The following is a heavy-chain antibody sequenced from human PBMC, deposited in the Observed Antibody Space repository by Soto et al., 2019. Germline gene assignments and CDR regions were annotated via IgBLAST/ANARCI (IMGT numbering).Heavy chain of an antibody. Sequence: GGSLRLSCAASGFTFSSYGMHWVRQAPGKGLEWVAVIWYDGSNKYYADSVKGRFTISRDNSKNTLYLQMNSLRAEDTAVYYCAGGSIAVAGQPPDYWGQGTLVTVSS. CDR1: GFTFSSYG. D-gene: IGHD6-19*01. CDR2: IWYDGSNK. J-gene: IGHJ4*02. CDR3: AGGSIAVAGQPPDY. V-gene: IGHV3-33*01.